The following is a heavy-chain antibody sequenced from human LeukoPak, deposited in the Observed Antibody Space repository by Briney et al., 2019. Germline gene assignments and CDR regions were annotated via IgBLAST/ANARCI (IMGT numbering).Heavy chain of an antibody. J-gene: IGHJ4*02. CDR1: GFTFSSYG. V-gene: IGHV3-30*02. D-gene: IGHD6-13*01. CDR3: AKGQLDGSSSWYGDSYFDY. Sequence: GGSLRLSCAASGFTFSSYGMHWVRQAPGKGLEWVAFIRYDGSNKYYADSVKGRFTISRDNSKNTLYLQMNSLRAEDTAVYYCAKGQLDGSSSWYGDSYFDYWGQGTLVTVSS. CDR2: IRYDGSNK.